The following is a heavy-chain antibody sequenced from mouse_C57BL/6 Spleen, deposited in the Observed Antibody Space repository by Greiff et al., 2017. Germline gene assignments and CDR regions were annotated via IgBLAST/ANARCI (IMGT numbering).Heavy chain of an antibody. J-gene: IGHJ4*01. CDR3: AREGLRRDYYAMDY. V-gene: IGHV5-4*03. Sequence: EVMLVESGGGLVKPGGSLKLSCAASGFTFSSYSMSWVRQTPEKRLEWVATISDGGSYTYYPDNVKGRFTISRDNAKNTLFLQMTSLRSEDTAMYYCAREGLRRDYYAMDYWGQGTSVTVSS. CDR1: GFTFSSYS. CDR2: ISDGGSYT. D-gene: IGHD2-2*01.